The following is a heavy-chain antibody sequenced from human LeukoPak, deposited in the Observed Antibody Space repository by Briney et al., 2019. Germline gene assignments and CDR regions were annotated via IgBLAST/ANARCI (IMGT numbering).Heavy chain of an antibody. D-gene: IGHD3-10*01. CDR1: GFTFSSYG. CDR2: ISYDGSNK. J-gene: IGHJ4*02. V-gene: IGHV3-30*03. Sequence: GGSLRLSCAASGFTFSSYGMHWVRQAPGKGLEWVAVISYDGSNKYYADSVKGRFTISRDNSKNTLYLQMNSLRAEDTAVYYCARVGYYYGSGSYFFDYWGQGTLVTVSS. CDR3: ARVGYYYGSGSYFFDY.